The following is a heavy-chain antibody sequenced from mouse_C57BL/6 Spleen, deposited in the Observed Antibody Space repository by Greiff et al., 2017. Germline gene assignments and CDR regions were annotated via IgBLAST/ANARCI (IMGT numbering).Heavy chain of an antibody. CDR1: GYTFTSYT. V-gene: IGHV1-4*01. Sequence: VQLQQSGAELARPGASVKLSCKASGYTFTSYTMHWVNQRPGQGLEWIGYINPSSGYTKYNQKFKDKATLTADKSSSTAYMQLSSLTSEDSAVYDCAIVYYGNYGDYAMDYWGQGTSVTVSS. D-gene: IGHD2-1*01. CDR2: INPSSGYT. J-gene: IGHJ4*01. CDR3: AIVYYGNYGDYAMDY.